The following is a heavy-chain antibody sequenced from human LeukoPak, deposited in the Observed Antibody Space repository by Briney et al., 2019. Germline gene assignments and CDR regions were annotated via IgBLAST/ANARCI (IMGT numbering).Heavy chain of an antibody. J-gene: IGHJ4*02. V-gene: IGHV3-30*18. CDR1: GFTFSSYG. CDR2: ISYDGSNK. CDR3: AKDNTVFCGGDCAIDD. Sequence: GGSLRLSCAASGFTFSSYGMHWVRQAPGKGLEWVAVISYDGSNKYYADSVKGRFTISRDNSKNTLYLQMNSLRAEDTDVYYCAKDNTVFCGGDCAIDDWGQGTLVTISS. D-gene: IGHD2-21*02.